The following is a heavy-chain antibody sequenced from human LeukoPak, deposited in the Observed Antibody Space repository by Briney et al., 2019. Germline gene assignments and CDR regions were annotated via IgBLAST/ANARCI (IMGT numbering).Heavy chain of an antibody. J-gene: IGHJ4*02. CDR2: INQDGSEE. CDR1: GFTFSNYW. Sequence: GGSLRLSCAASGFTFSNYWMTWVRQAPGKGLEWVAHINQDGSEEHYMDSVKARFTISRDNAKNSLSLQMNSLRAEDTAVYYCARESERFLEWLPRPFDYWGQGTLVTVSS. V-gene: IGHV3-7*01. D-gene: IGHD3-3*01. CDR3: ARESERFLEWLPRPFDY.